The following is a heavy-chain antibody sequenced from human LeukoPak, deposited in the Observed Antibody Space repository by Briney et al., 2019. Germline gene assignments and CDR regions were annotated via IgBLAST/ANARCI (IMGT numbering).Heavy chain of an antibody. CDR3: AREEGGNYYYMDV. D-gene: IGHD3-16*01. V-gene: IGHV1-18*01. CDR1: GYTFTSSG. J-gene: IGHJ6*03. CDR2: ISGYNGET. Sequence: GASVKVSCKGSGYTFTSSGISWVRQAPGQGLEWMGWISGYNGETNYVQKFLGRVTMTIDSSTSTAYMELRSLRSDDTAVYYCAREEGGNYYYMDVWGKGTTVTVSS.